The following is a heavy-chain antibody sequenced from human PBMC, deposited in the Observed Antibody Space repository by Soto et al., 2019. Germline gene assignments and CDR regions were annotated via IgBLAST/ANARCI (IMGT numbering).Heavy chain of an antibody. Sequence: PGESLKISCKGSGYSFTSYWIGLVRQMPGKGLEWMGIIYPGDSDTRYSPSFQGQVTISADKSISTAYLQWSSLKAPDTAMYYCARGGYCSGGSCYAPLDYWGQGTLVTVSS. CDR1: GYSFTSYW. CDR3: ARGGYCSGGSCYAPLDY. J-gene: IGHJ4*02. CDR2: IYPGDSDT. D-gene: IGHD2-15*01. V-gene: IGHV5-51*01.